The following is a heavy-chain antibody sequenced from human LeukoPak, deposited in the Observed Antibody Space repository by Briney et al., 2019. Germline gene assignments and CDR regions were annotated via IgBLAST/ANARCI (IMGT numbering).Heavy chain of an antibody. CDR1: GYTFTSYG. J-gene: IGHJ5*02. V-gene: IGHV1-8*01. CDR3: ARGIAAAGMNWFDP. D-gene: IGHD6-13*01. Sequence: ASVKVSCKASGYTFTSYGINWVRQATGQGLEWMGWMNPNSGNTGYAQKFQGRVTMTRNTSISTAYMELSSLRSEDTAVYYCARGIAAAGMNWFDPWGQGTLVTVSS. CDR2: MNPNSGNT.